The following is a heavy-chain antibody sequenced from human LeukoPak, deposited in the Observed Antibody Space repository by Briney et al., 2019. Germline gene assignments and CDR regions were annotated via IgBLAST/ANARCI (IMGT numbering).Heavy chain of an antibody. Sequence: GGSLRLSCAASGFTFSNAWMSWVRQAPGKGLEWVGRIKSKTDGGTTDYAAPVKGRFTISRDDSKNTLYLQMNSLKTEDTAVYYCTTGAILFQMEYYMDVWGKGTTVTISS. V-gene: IGHV3-15*01. CDR2: IKSKTDGGTT. J-gene: IGHJ6*03. CDR3: TTGAILFQMEYYMDV. D-gene: IGHD2-15*01. CDR1: GFTFSNAW.